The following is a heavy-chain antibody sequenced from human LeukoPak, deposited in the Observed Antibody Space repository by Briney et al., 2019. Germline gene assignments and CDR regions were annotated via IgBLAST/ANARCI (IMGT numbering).Heavy chain of an antibody. Sequence: GGSLRLSCAASGFTFSTYAMSWVRQAPGKGLDWVSGIGGTGGSTYYADSVKGRFTVSRDNSKNTAYLQMNSLRAEDTAVYYCASPAVWGELSLRYWGQGTLVTVSS. V-gene: IGHV3-23*01. CDR2: IGGTGGST. J-gene: IGHJ4*02. D-gene: IGHD3-16*02. CDR3: ASPAVWGELSLRY. CDR1: GFTFSTYA.